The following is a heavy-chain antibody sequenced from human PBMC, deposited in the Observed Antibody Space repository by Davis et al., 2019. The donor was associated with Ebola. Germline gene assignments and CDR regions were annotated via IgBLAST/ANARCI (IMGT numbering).Heavy chain of an antibody. V-gene: IGHV3-7*03. CDR2: IKQDGSEK. CDR3: ARVGPILRLGSGVLDY. J-gene: IGHJ4*02. D-gene: IGHD3-16*01. Sequence: GESLKISCAASGFTFSSYWMSWVRQAPGKGLEWVANIKQDGSEKYYVDSVKGRFTISRDNAKNSLYLQMNSLRAEDTAVYYCARVGPILRLGSGVLDYWGQGTLVTVSS. CDR1: GFTFSSYW.